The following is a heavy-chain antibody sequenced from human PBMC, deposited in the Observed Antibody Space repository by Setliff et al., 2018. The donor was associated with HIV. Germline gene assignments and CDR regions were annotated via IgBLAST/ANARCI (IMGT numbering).Heavy chain of an antibody. CDR2: ISNNGGIT. Sequence: GGSLRLSCAASGFTFSSYGMHWVRQAPGKGLEYVSAISNNGGITYYGDSVKGRFTISRDNPKNTLYLQMGSLRPEDMAVYYCARAEQRYYGSGKGYYFDYWGPGTLVTV. CDR1: GFTFSSYG. CDR3: ARAEQRYYGSGKGYYFDY. J-gene: IGHJ4*02. D-gene: IGHD3-10*01. V-gene: IGHV3-64*02.